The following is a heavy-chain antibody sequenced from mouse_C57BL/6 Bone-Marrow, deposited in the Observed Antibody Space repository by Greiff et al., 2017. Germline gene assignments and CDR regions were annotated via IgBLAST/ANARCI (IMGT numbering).Heavy chain of an antibody. D-gene: IGHD1-1*01. J-gene: IGHJ2*01. CDR1: GYSITSDY. CDR3: ARFITTVVAGFDY. V-gene: IGHV3-8*01. Sequence: EVKLEESGPGLAKPSQTLSLTCSVTGYSITSDYWNWIRKFPGNKLEYMGYISYSGSTYYNPSLKSRISITRDTSKNQYYPQLNSVTTEDPATYYCARFITTVVAGFDYWGQGTTLTVSS. CDR2: ISYSGST.